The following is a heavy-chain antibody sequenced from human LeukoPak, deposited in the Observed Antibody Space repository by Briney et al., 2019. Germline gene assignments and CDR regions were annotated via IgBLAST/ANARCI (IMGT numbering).Heavy chain of an antibody. CDR3: AKDDSGYSSAWYYFDY. CDR1: GFTFTSYA. V-gene: IGHV3-23*01. CDR2: ISGSGGYT. D-gene: IGHD6-19*01. Sequence: QSGGSLRLSCAAAGFTFTSYAMSWVRQAPGEGLEWVSGISGSGGYTNYADSVKGRFTIPRDNSKNTLYLQMNSQRAEDTAVYYCAKDDSGYSSAWYYFDYWGQGTLVTVSS. J-gene: IGHJ4*02.